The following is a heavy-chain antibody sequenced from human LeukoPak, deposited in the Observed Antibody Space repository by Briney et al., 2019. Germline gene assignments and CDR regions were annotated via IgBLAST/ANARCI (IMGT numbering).Heavy chain of an antibody. CDR3: ARRGRYSSPTGWFDP. J-gene: IGHJ5*02. Sequence: SETLSLTCAVYGGSFSGYYWSWIRQPPGKGLEWIGEINHSGSTNYNPSLKSRVTISVDTSKNQFSLKLSSVTAADTAVYYCARRGRYSSPTGWFDPWGQGTLVTASS. V-gene: IGHV4-34*01. D-gene: IGHD6-13*01. CDR1: GGSFSGYY. CDR2: INHSGST.